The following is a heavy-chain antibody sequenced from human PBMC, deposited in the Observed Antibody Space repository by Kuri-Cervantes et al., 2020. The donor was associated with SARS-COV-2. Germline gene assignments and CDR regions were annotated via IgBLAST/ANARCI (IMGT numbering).Heavy chain of an antibody. CDR3: AKDLGDLKSAFDI. CDR1: GFTFSSYG. CDR2: IRYDGGNK. D-gene: IGHD3-16*01. V-gene: IGHV3-30*02. J-gene: IGHJ3*02. Sequence: EVSLRLTCAASGFTFSSYGMHWVRQAPGKGLEWVAFIRYDGGNKYYADSVKGRFTISRDNSKNTLYLQMNSLRAEDTAVYYCAKDLGDLKSAFDIWGQGTMVTVSS.